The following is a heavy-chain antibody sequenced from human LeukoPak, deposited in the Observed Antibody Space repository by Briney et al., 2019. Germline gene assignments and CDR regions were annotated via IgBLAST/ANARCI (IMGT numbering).Heavy chain of an antibody. CDR3: AREWVAAAGTARYGMDV. Sequence: SETLSLTCTVSGGSISSGGYYWSWIRQHPGKGLEWIGYIYYSGSTYYNPSLKSRVTISVDTSKNQFSLKLSSATAADTAVYYCAREWVAAAGTARYGMDVWGQGTTVTVSS. V-gene: IGHV4-31*03. D-gene: IGHD6-13*01. CDR2: IYYSGST. CDR1: GGSISSGGYY. J-gene: IGHJ6*02.